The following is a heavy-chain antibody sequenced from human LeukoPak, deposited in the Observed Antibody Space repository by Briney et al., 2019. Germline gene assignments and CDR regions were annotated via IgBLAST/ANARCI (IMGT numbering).Heavy chain of an antibody. V-gene: IGHV3-48*03. CDR1: GFTFSSYE. Sequence: PGGSLRLSCAASGFTFSSYEMNWVRQAPGKGLEWVSYISSSGSTIYYADSVKGRFTISRDNAKNSLYLQMNSLRAEDTAVYYCVRDGYNDGPYYFNYWGQGTLVTVSS. CDR3: VRDGYNDGPYYFNY. J-gene: IGHJ4*02. CDR2: ISSSGSTI. D-gene: IGHD5-24*01.